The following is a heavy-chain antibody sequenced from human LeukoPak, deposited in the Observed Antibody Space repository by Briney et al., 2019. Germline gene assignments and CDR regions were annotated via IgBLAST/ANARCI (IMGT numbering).Heavy chain of an antibody. J-gene: IGHJ4*02. D-gene: IGHD3-22*01. CDR3: ARGGGYYPFDY. V-gene: IGHV4-39*07. Sequence: SETLSLTCTVSGGSISSSSYYWGWIRQPPGKGLEWIGSIYYRGSTYYNPSLKSRVTISVDTSKNHFSLKLSSVTAADTAVYYCARGGGYYPFDYWGQGTLVTVSS. CDR2: IYYRGST. CDR1: GGSISSSSYY.